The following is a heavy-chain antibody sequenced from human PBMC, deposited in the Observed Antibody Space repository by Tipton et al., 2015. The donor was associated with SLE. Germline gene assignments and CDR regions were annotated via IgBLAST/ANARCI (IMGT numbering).Heavy chain of an antibody. J-gene: IGHJ4*02. CDR1: GASISSDDYY. V-gene: IGHV4-39*01. CDR2: LSHSGDT. Sequence: TLSLTCTVSGASISSDDYYWGWIRQPPGKGLERIGSLSHSGDTYYTPSLESRATISLDTSKNQFSLKLSSMTTADTAVYLCARHDYDTYCFDYWGQGTLVTVSS. D-gene: IGHD3-16*01. CDR3: ARHDYDTYCFDY.